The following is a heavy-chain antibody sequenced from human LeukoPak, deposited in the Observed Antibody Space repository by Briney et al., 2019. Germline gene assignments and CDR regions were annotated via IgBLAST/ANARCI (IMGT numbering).Heavy chain of an antibody. CDR2: INPNSGGT. D-gene: IGHD5-18*01. J-gene: IGHJ4*02. CDR3: ARDKQLWLEYYFDY. CDR1: GYTFTGYY. V-gene: IGHV1-2*02. Sequence: ASVKVSCKASGYTFTGYYMHWVRQAPGQGLEWMGWINPNSGGTNYAQKFQGRVTMTRDTSISTAYMELSRLRSDSTAVYYCARDKQLWLEYYFDYWGQGTLVTVSS.